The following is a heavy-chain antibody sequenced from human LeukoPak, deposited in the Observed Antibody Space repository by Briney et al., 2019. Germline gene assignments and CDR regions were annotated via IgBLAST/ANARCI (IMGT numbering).Heavy chain of an antibody. D-gene: IGHD5-24*01. Sequence: PGGSLRLSCAASGFTFSSYRMNWVRQAPGKGLEWVSSIDGTSTNIYYADSVKGRFTISRDNAKNSLYLQMNSLRAEDTAVYYCARERSFNIVEMATFDYWGQGTLVTVSS. CDR1: GFTFSSYR. J-gene: IGHJ4*02. V-gene: IGHV3-21*01. CDR2: IDGTSTNI. CDR3: ARERSFNIVEMATFDY.